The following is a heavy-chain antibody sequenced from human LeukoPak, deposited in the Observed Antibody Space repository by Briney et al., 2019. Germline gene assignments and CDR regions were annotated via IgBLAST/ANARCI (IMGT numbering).Heavy chain of an antibody. J-gene: IGHJ4*02. D-gene: IGHD3-22*01. V-gene: IGHV4-59*12. Sequence: SETLSLTCTVSGGSISSYYWSWIRQPPGKGLEWIGYIYYSGSTNYNPSLKSRVTISVDTSKNQFSLKLSSVTAADTAVYYCARPRRSGYHINYFDYWGQGTLVTVSS. CDR1: GGSISSYY. CDR3: ARPRRSGYHINYFDY. CDR2: IYYSGST.